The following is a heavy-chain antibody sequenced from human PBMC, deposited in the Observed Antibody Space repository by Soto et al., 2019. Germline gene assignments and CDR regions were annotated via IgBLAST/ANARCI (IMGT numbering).Heavy chain of an antibody. Sequence: SETLSLTCSVSDDSINSDKYYWGWIRQPPGKGLEWIGSIYYRGNAYYNPSLQTRVTISLDKSRSQFSLKLNSVTAADSAVYFCARLEGLATISYYFDFWGPGALVTVSSGKFDTAVYYCASSTGSYGTPLVDGMDVWGQGTTVTVSS. J-gene: IGHJ6*02. CDR1: DDSINSDKYY. D-gene: IGHD5-18*01. CDR3: ARLEGLATISYYFDFWGPGALVTVSSGKFDTAVYYCASSTGSYGTPLVDGMDV. CDR2: IYYRGNA. V-gene: IGHV4-39*01.